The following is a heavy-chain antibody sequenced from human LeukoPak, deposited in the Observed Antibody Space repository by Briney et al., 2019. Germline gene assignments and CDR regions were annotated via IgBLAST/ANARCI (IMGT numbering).Heavy chain of an antibody. CDR1: GGSLSGFY. J-gene: IGHJ5*02. CDR3: ARASSFDKTTRWNPAYFGP. CDR2: INHSGTT. D-gene: IGHD1-1*01. Sequence: SETLSLTCAVHGGSLSGFYWSWIRQPPGKGLEWIGEINHSGTTNYNPSLKSRVTMSVDTSKNQVSLDLASVTAADTAVYYCARASSFDKTTRWNPAYFGPWGPGSLVTVAS. V-gene: IGHV4-34*01.